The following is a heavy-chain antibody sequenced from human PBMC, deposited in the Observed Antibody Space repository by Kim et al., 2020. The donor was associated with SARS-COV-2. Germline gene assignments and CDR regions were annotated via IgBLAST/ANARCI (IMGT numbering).Heavy chain of an antibody. J-gene: IGHJ6*02. CDR3: AKTIWFGELLRHGMDV. D-gene: IGHD3-10*01. Sequence: VKVRFTISRDNSKNTLYLQMNSLRAEDTAVYYCAKTIWFGELLRHGMDVWGQGTTVTVSS. V-gene: IGHV3-23*01.